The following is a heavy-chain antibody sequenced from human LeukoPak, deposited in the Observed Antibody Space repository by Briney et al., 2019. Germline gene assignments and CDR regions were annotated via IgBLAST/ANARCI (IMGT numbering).Heavy chain of an antibody. Sequence: GGSLRLSCAASGFIFSTYAMSWVRQAPGKGLEWVANMKPDGSGKYYVDSVNGRFTISRDNARKSLYLQMNSLRAEDTAVYYCARDSYGTFDYWGQGTLVTVSS. CDR3: ARDSYGTFDY. CDR2: MKPDGSGK. CDR1: GFIFSTYA. J-gene: IGHJ4*02. D-gene: IGHD1-1*01. V-gene: IGHV3-7*04.